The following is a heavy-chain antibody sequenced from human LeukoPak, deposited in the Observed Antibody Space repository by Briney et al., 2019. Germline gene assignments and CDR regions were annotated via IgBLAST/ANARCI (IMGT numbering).Heavy chain of an antibody. J-gene: IGHJ4*02. V-gene: IGHV4-39*01. Sequence: SETLSLTCTVSGGSISSSIYYWGWIRQPPGKGLEWIGSIHYSGSTYYKPTLRSRVTISVDTSKNQFSLKLSSVTAADTSVYYCVRFGSASYYNNFDDWGQGTLVTVSS. CDR3: VRFGSASYYNNFDD. CDR2: IHYSGST. CDR1: GGSISSSIYY. D-gene: IGHD3-10*01.